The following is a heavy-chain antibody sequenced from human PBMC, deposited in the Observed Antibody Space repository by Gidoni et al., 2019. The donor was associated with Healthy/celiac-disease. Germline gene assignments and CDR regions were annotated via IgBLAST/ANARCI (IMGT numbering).Heavy chain of an antibody. D-gene: IGHD2-21*01. CDR1: GFTFTSSA. J-gene: IGHJ3*02. V-gene: IGHV1-58*01. CDR2: IVVGSGNT. Sequence: QMQLVQSGPAVKKPGTSVKVSCKASGFTFTSSAVQWVRQARGQRLEWIGWIVVGSGNTNYAQKFQERVTITRDMSTSTAYMELSSLRSEDTAVYYCAAARAGDLDAFDIWGQGTMVTVSS. CDR3: AAARAGDLDAFDI.